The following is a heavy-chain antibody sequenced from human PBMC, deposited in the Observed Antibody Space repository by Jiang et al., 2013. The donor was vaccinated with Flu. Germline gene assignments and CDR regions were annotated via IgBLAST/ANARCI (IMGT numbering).Heavy chain of an antibody. CDR3: ARDAGYCSSTSCHDWFDP. CDR2: ISAYNGNT. J-gene: IGHJ5*02. V-gene: IGHV1-18*01. D-gene: IGHD2-2*01. CDR1: GYTFTSYG. Sequence: SGAEVKKPGASVKVSCKASGYTFTSYGISWVRQAPGQGLEWMGWISAYNGNTNYAQKLLGRVTMTTDTSTSTAYMELRSLRSDDTAVYYCARDAGYCSSTSCHDWFDPWGQGTLVTVSS.